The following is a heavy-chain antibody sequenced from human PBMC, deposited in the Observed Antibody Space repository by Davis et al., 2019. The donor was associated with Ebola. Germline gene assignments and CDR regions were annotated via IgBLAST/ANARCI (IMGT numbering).Heavy chain of an antibody. CDR1: GFPFSSYW. D-gene: IGHD6-19*01. CDR2: LRHDGSAK. CDR3: ARWQWLVRNFDY. Sequence: GGSLRLSCAASGFPFSSYWMSWVRQAPGKGLEWVASLRHDGSAKYYVDSVKGRFTISRDNAQNSLYLQMNSLRAEDTAVYYCARWQWLVRNFDYWGQRTLVTVSS. J-gene: IGHJ4*02. V-gene: IGHV3-7*01.